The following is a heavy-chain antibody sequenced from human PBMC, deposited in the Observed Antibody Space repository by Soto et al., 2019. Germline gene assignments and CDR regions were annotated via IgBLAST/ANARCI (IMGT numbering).Heavy chain of an antibody. CDR2: ISGSGGST. Sequence: PVGSLRLSCAASGFTFSSYAMSWVRQAPGKGLEWVSAISGSGGSTYYADSVKGRFTISRDNSKNTLYLQMNSLRAEDTAVYYCANLDHYYDSSGYYPFDYWGQGTLVTVSS. CDR1: GFTFSSYA. V-gene: IGHV3-23*01. J-gene: IGHJ4*02. D-gene: IGHD3-22*01. CDR3: ANLDHYYDSSGYYPFDY.